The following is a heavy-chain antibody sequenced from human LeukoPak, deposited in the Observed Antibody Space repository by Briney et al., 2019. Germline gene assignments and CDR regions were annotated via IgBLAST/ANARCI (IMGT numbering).Heavy chain of an antibody. CDR1: GGSISSYY. V-gene: IGHV4-59*01. D-gene: IGHD3-22*01. CDR2: IYYSGST. J-gene: IGHJ4*02. Sequence: SETLSLTCTVSGGSISSYYWGWIRQPPGKGLEWIGYIYYSGSTNYNPSLKSRVTISVDTSKNQLSLKLSSVTAADTAVYYCARVIDSSGYWYYFDYWGQGTLVTVSS. CDR3: ARVIDSSGYWYYFDY.